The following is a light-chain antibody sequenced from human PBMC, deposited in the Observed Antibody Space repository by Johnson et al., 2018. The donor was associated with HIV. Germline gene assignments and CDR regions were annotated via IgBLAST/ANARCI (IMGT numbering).Light chain of an antibody. CDR3: GTWDSSLRVGF. CDR1: SSNIGNNY. Sequence: QSVLTQPPSVSAAPGQKVTISCSGSSSNIGNNYVSWYQQLPGTAPKLLIYDNNKRPTGMPDRISGSKCGTSATLGITGLQNGDEADYYCGTWDSSLRVGFFGTGTKVTVL. V-gene: IGLV1-51*01. CDR2: DNN. J-gene: IGLJ1*01.